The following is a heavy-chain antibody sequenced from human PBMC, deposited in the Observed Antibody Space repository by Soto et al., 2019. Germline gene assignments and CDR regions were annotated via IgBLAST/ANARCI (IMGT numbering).Heavy chain of an antibody. CDR3: ASILAYCGGDCYSAGDY. D-gene: IGHD2-21*02. CDR2: INHSGST. Sequence: SETLSLTCAVYGGSFSGYYWSWIRQPPGKGLEWIGEINHSGSTNYNPSLKSRVTISVDTSKNQFSLKLSSVTAADTAVYYCASILAYCGGDCYSAGDYWGQGTLVTVSS. CDR1: GGSFSGYY. V-gene: IGHV4-34*01. J-gene: IGHJ4*02.